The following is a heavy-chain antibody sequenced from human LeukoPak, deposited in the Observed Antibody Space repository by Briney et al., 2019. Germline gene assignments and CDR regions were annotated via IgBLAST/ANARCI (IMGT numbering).Heavy chain of an antibody. Sequence: GGSLRLSCAASGFTFSSYGMHWVRQAPGKGLEWVAFIRYDGSNKYYADSVKGRFTISRDNSKNTLYLQMNSLRAEDTAVYYCAKGAPYSSSWYPLGFDSWGQGTLVTVSS. J-gene: IGHJ4*02. CDR2: IRYDGSNK. CDR1: GFTFSSYG. V-gene: IGHV3-30*02. CDR3: AKGAPYSSSWYPLGFDS. D-gene: IGHD6-13*01.